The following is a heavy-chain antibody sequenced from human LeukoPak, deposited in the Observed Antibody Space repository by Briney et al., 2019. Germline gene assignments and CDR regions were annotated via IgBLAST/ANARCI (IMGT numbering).Heavy chain of an antibody. CDR3: ARKLLWFGEFDY. Sequence: ASETLSLTCTVSGGSISSGGYYWSWIRQHPGKRLEWIGYIYYSGSTYYNPSLKSRVTISVDTSKNQFSPKLSSVTAADTAVYYCARKLLWFGEFDYWGQGTLVTVSS. D-gene: IGHD3-10*01. V-gene: IGHV4-31*03. CDR1: GGSISSGGYY. CDR2: IYYSGST. J-gene: IGHJ4*02.